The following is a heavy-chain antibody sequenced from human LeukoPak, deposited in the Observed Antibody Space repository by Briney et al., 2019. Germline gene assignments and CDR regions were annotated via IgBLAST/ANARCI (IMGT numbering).Heavy chain of an antibody. Sequence: SETLSLTCTVSGASINRDIYYWGWIRQPPGKGLEWIGSIYYSGSTYYNPSLKSRVTISIDTSNNQFSLKLTSVTAADTAVYYCARHYMTWKLNAFDIWGQGTMVTVSS. J-gene: IGHJ3*02. CDR1: GASINRDIYY. V-gene: IGHV4-39*01. D-gene: IGHD1-26*01. CDR3: ARHYMTWKLNAFDI. CDR2: IYYSGST.